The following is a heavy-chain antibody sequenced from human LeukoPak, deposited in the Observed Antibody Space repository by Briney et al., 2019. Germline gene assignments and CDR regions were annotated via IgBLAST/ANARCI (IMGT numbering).Heavy chain of an antibody. CDR2: ITDTGGST. CDR3: ASPTEGTGYFRYNFDT. J-gene: IGHJ4*02. CDR1: GFTFSNYA. D-gene: IGHD3/OR15-3a*01. Sequence: PGGSLRLSCAASGFTFSNYAMSWVRQAPGKGLEWVSAITDTGGSTYSADSVKGRFTISRDNSKNTLYLQMNSLRVEDTAIYYCASPTEGTGYFRYNFDTGALGTLVAVS. V-gene: IGHV3-23*01.